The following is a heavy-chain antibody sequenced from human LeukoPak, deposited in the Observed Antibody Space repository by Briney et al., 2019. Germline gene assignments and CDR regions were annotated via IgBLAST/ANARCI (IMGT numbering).Heavy chain of an antibody. D-gene: IGHD4-23*01. V-gene: IGHV4-30-4*08. CDR2: IYYSGST. J-gene: IGHJ3*02. CDR3: ARGDDYGGPGGAFDI. CDR1: GGSISSGDYY. Sequence: SQTLSLTCTVSGGSISSGDYYWSWIRQPPGKGLEWIGYIYYSGSTYYNPSLKSRVTISVDTSKNQFSLKLSSVTAADTAVYYCARGDDYGGPGGAFDIWGQGTMVTVSS.